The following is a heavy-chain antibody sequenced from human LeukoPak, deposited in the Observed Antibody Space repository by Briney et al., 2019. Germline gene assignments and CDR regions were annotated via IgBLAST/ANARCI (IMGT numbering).Heavy chain of an antibody. D-gene: IGHD3-3*01. J-gene: IGHJ3*02. Sequence: PSETLSLTCTVSGGSISSYYWSWIRQPPGKGLEWIGYIYYSGSTNYNPSLKSRVTISVDTSKNQFSLKLSSVTAADTAVYYCVRGGYYDFWSGSGAFDIWGQGTMVTVSS. CDR1: GGSISSYY. V-gene: IGHV4-59*08. CDR2: IYYSGST. CDR3: VRGGYYDFWSGSGAFDI.